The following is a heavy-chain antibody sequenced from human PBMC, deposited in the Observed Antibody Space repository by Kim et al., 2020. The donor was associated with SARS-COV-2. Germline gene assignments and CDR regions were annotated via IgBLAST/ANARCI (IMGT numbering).Heavy chain of an antibody. Sequence: ASVKVSCKASGYTFTSYAMHWVRQAPGQRLEWMGWINAGNGNTKYSQKFQGRVTITRDTSASTAYMELSSLRSEDTAVYYCATLRGKAAAGTVDYWGQGTLVTVSS. V-gene: IGHV1-3*01. CDR3: ATLRGKAAAGTVDY. J-gene: IGHJ4*02. CDR1: GYTFTSYA. D-gene: IGHD6-13*01. CDR2: INAGNGNT.